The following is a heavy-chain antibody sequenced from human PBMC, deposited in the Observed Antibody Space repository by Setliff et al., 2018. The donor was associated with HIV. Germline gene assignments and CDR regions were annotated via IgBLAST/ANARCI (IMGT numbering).Heavy chain of an antibody. V-gene: IGHV4-34*12. J-gene: IGHJ4*02. CDR3: ARRSGWSLDY. D-gene: IGHD6-19*01. Sequence: PSETLSLTCAVYGGSFSGYYWSWIRQPPGKGLEWIGEIMHSGSTNYNPSLKSRVTISVDTSKNQFSLKLSSVTAADTAVYYCARRSGWSLDYWGQGTLVTVSS. CDR1: GGSFSGYY. CDR2: IMHSGST.